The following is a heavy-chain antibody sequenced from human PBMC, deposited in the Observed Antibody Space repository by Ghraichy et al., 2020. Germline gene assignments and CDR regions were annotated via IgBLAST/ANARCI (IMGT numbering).Heavy chain of an antibody. Sequence: GGSLRLSCAAFGFTFDDYAMHWVRQVPGKGLDWVCLISGDGDSTQYADSVKGRFTISRDNSENSLYLQMNSVKSEDTALYFCAKGRGGNCSGGSCYRFLNRFDRGGQGTLVTVSS. D-gene: IGHD2-15*01. CDR1: GFTFDDYA. CDR3: AKGRGGNCSGGSCYRFLNRFDR. J-gene: IGHJ5*02. CDR2: ISGDGDST. V-gene: IGHV3-43*02.